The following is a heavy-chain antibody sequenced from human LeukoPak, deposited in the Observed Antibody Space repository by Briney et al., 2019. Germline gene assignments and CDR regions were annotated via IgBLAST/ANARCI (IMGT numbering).Heavy chain of an antibody. V-gene: IGHV3-23*01. CDR2: INGRAATT. Sequence: PGGSLRLSCAASGFASGFTFSSYAMSWVRQAPGKGLEWVASINGRAATTYYADSVKGRFTISRDNSKNTLYLQMNSLGAEDTAVYYCARDLGGWLQWAFDYWGQGTLVTVSS. D-gene: IGHD5-24*01. CDR3: ARDLGGWLQWAFDY. J-gene: IGHJ4*02. CDR1: GFTFSSYA.